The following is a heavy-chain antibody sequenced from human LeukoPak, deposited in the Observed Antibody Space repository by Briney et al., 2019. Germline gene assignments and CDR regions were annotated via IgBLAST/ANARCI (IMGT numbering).Heavy chain of an antibody. J-gene: IGHJ4*02. CDR2: INHSGST. CDR3: ARRFLYYDILTGYSLYYFDY. D-gene: IGHD3-9*01. CDR1: GDSISNYY. V-gene: IGHV4-34*01. Sequence: SETLSLTCTVSGDSISNYYWTWIRQPPGKGLEWIGEINHSGSTNYNPSLKSRVTISVDTSKNQFSLKLSSVTAADTAVYYCARRFLYYDILTGYSLYYFDYWGQGTLVTVSS.